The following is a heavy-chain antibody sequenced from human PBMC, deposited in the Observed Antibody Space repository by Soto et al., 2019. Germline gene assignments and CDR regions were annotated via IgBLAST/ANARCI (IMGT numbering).Heavy chain of an antibody. V-gene: IGHV4-30-2*01. Sequence: QLQLQESGSGLVKPSQTLSLTCAVSGDSISSGGYSWSWIRQPPGKGLEWIGYIYHSGSTYYNPSLKSRVTISVDRSKNQFSLKLSSVTAADTAVYYCARGAGGAAATSRWFDPWGQGTLVTVSS. CDR1: GDSISSGGYS. CDR3: ARGAGGAAATSRWFDP. J-gene: IGHJ5*02. CDR2: IYHSGST. D-gene: IGHD6-13*01.